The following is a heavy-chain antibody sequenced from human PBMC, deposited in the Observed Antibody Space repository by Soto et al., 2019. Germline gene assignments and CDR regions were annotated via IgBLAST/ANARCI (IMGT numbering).Heavy chain of an antibody. CDR2: IYHRGIT. Sequence: SETLSLTCTVSGASVGSDEYYWSWVRQPPGEGLEYIAYIYHRGITDYNPTLKSRVSISVDTSKNQFSLKLSSVTAADTAVYYCARDHVDTAMAHSTWGQGTLVTVSS. D-gene: IGHD5-18*01. V-gene: IGHV4-30-4*02. CDR1: GASVGSDEYY. CDR3: ARDHVDTAMAHST. J-gene: IGHJ5*02.